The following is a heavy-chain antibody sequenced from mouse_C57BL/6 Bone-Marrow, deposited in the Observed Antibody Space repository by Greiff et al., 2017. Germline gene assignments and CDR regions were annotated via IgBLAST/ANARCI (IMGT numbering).Heavy chain of an antibody. J-gene: IGHJ3*01. V-gene: IGHV1-69*01. Sequence: QVQLQQPGAELVMPGASVKLSCKASGYTFTSYWMHWVKQRPGQGLEWIGDIDPSDSYTNYNQKFKGKSTLAVDKSSSTAYMQLSSLTSEGSAVYYCARENYCSSYWFAYWGQGTLVTVSA. CDR3: ARENYCSSYWFAY. D-gene: IGHD1-1*01. CDR2: IDPSDSYT. CDR1: GYTFTSYW.